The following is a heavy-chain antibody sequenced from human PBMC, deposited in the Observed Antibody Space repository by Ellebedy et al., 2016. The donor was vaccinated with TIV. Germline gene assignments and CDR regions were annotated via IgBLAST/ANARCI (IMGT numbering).Heavy chain of an antibody. Sequence: PGGSLRLSCAASGFTFSYYSMMWVRQVPEKGLEWVSYISRSSGKIHYADSVQGRVTISRDNAKNSLYLHMNSLRAEDTAVYYCAREGDYGDDLLIWDWYFDLWGRGTLVTVSS. CDR1: GFTFSYYS. CDR2: ISRSSGKI. D-gene: IGHD4-17*01. J-gene: IGHJ2*01. CDR3: AREGDYGDDLLIWDWYFDL. V-gene: IGHV3-48*01.